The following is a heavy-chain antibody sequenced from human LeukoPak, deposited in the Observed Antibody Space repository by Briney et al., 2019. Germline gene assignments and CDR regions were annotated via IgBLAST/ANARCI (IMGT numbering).Heavy chain of an antibody. J-gene: IGHJ4*02. Sequence: GGSLRLSCAASGFTFSTNDMSWVRQAPGKGLEWVSGISGTGSSTYYADPVKGRFTVSRGNSRNTLYLQMNSLRAEDTALYYCAKDDGAYTGYANFDYWGQGTLVTVSS. V-gene: IGHV3-23*01. CDR2: ISGTGSST. D-gene: IGHD5-12*01. CDR3: AKDDGAYTGYANFDY. CDR1: GFTFSTND.